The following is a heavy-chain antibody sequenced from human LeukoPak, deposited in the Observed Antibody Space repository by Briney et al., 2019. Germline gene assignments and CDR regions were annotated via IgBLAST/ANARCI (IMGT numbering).Heavy chain of an antibody. CDR2: IIPNSGGT. CDR1: GYTFTGYY. V-gene: IGHV1-2*06. Sequence: ASVKVSCKASGYTFTGYYMHWVRQAPGQGLEWIGRIIPNSGGTNYAQKFQGRVTMTRDTSISTAYMELSRLRSDDTAVYCSGRAPPQQPGVPASAFDIWGQGTMVTVSS. J-gene: IGHJ3*02. D-gene: IGHD6-13*01. CDR3: GRAPPQQPGVPASAFDI.